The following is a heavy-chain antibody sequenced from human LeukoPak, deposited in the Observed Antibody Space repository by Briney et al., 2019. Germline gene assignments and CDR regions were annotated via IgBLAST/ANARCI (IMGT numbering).Heavy chain of an antibody. CDR2: ISVSGGNT. CDR3: AKKRGSAYDPYDY. Sequence: QPGGSLRLSCAASGFTFSSYGMRWVRQAPGKGLEWISSISVSGGNTFYADSVKGRFTISRDNSQNMLFLQMNSLRAEDTAVYYCAKKRGSAYDPYDYWGQGTLVTVSS. J-gene: IGHJ4*02. V-gene: IGHV3-23*01. CDR1: GFTFSSYG. D-gene: IGHD3-22*01.